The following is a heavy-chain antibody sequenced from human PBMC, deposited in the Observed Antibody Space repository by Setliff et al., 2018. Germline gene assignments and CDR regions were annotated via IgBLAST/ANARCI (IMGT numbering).Heavy chain of an antibody. J-gene: IGHJ6*03. CDR1: GGPISSGGYY. CDR2: IYHSGST. D-gene: IGHD2-2*01. V-gene: IGHV4-31*03. CDR3: ARLGGSSTSGGFYYFYYYMDV. Sequence: KPSETLSLTCTVSGGPISSGGYYWSWIRQHPGKGLEWIGYIYHSGSTYYNPSLKSRVTISVDTSKNQFSLNLSSVTAADTAVYYCARLGGSSTSGGFYYFYYYMDVWGKGTTVTVSS.